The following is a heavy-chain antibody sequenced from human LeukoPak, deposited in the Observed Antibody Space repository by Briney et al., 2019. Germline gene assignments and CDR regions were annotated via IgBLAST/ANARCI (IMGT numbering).Heavy chain of an antibody. J-gene: IGHJ6*03. D-gene: IGHD6-13*01. V-gene: IGHV3-48*03. CDR2: ISSSGSTI. Sequence: GGSLRLSCAASGFTFSSYEMNWVRQAPGKGLEWVSYISSSGSTIYYADSVKGRFTISRDNAKNSLYLQMNSLRAEDTAVYYCARDTIIAAAGKRYYYYYMDVWGKGTTVTISS. CDR1: GFTFSSYE. CDR3: ARDTIIAAAGKRYYYYYMDV.